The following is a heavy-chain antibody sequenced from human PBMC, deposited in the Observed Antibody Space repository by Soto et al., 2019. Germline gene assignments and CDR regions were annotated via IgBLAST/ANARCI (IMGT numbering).Heavy chain of an antibody. D-gene: IGHD3-22*01. CDR1: GGTFSSYA. V-gene: IGHV1-69*06. Sequence: SVKVSCKASGGTFSSYAISWVRQAPGQGLEWMGGIIPIFGTANYAQKFQGRVTITADKSTSTAYMELSSLRSEDTAVYYCARGDSSGYYSGARGYWGQGTLVTVSS. CDR2: IIPIFGTA. J-gene: IGHJ4*02. CDR3: ARGDSSGYYSGARGY.